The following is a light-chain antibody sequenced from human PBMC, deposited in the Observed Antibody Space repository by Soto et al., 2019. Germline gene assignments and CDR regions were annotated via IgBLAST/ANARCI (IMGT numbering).Light chain of an antibody. Sequence: QSVLTQPASVSGSPGQSITISCTGTSSDVGGYNYVSWYQQHPGKAPKLIIYDVSYRPSGVSNRFSGSKSGNTASLTISGLQAEDEADYYCSSYTSSSTLYVFGTGTRSPS. CDR1: SSDVGGYNY. CDR2: DVS. V-gene: IGLV2-14*03. CDR3: SSYTSSSTLYV. J-gene: IGLJ1*01.